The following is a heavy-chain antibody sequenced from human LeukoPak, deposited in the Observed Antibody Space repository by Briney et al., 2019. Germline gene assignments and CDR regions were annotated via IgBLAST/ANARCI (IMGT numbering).Heavy chain of an antibody. J-gene: IGHJ4*02. CDR3: VREGRVTGYDFDY. Sequence: WXXHAPGEGLVWVSRTNSDGSSTTYADSVKGRFTISRDNGKNTLNLQMNSLRVEDTAVYYCVREGRVTGYDFDYWGQGTLVTVSS. CDR2: TNSDGSST. V-gene: IGHV3-74*03. D-gene: IGHD5-12*01.